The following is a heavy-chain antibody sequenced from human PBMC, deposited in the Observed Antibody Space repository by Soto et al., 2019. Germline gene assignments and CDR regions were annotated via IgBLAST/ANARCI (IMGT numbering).Heavy chain of an antibody. D-gene: IGHD5-12*01. CDR3: ARWSGYDYYFDY. CDR1: GYTFNNYA. CDR2: ISGGNGNT. Sequence: QVQLVQSGAEVKKPGASVKVSCEASGYTFNNYATHWVRQAPGQRLEWMGYISGGNGNTKYSEKLEGRVAITRDTSASTDYLELSSLSSEDTAVYYCARWSGYDYYFDYWGQGTLVIVSS. J-gene: IGHJ4*02. V-gene: IGHV1-3*01.